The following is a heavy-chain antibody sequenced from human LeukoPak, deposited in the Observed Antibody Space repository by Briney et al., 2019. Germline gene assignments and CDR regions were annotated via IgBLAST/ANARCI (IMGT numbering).Heavy chain of an antibody. D-gene: IGHD2-2*01. V-gene: IGHV1-69*06. CDR1: GGTFSSYA. CDR2: IIPIFGTA. CDR3: ARGAGVIVVVPAAHWYFDL. Sequence: SVKVSCKASGGTFSSYAISWVRQAPGQGLEWMGGIIPIFGTANYAQKFQGRVTITADKSTSTAYMELSSLRPEDTAVYYCARGAGVIVVVPAAHWYFDLWGRGTLVTVSS. J-gene: IGHJ2*01.